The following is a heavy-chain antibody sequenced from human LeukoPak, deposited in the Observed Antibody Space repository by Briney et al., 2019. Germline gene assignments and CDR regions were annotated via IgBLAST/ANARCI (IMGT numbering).Heavy chain of an antibody. Sequence: GASVKVSCKASGGTFSSYAINWVRQATGQGLEWMGWMNPNSGYTGYAQKFQGRVTMTRNTFISTAYMELSSLRSEDTAVYYCARGGPGDDYFDYWGQGTLVTVSS. J-gene: IGHJ4*02. V-gene: IGHV1-8*02. D-gene: IGHD3-16*01. CDR2: MNPNSGYT. CDR3: ARGGPGDDYFDY. CDR1: GGTFSSYA.